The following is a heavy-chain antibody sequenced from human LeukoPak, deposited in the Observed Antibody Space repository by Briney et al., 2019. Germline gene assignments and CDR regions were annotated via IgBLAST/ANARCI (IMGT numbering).Heavy chain of an antibody. CDR2: IRYDGSNK. CDR1: GFTFGSYG. Sequence: PGGSLRLSCAASGFTFGSYGMHWVRQAPGKGLEWVAFIRYDGSNKYYADSVKGRFTISRDNSKNTLYLQMNSLRAEDTAVYYCAKSDYSRGYYYYYGMDVWGQGTTVTVSS. D-gene: IGHD4-17*01. J-gene: IGHJ6*02. V-gene: IGHV3-30*02. CDR3: AKSDYSRGYYYYYGMDV.